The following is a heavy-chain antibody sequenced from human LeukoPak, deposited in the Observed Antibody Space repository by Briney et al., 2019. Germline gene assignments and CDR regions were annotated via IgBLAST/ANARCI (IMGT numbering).Heavy chain of an antibody. CDR2: IYYSGST. CDR3: AKDLYSGSFDY. J-gene: IGHJ4*02. V-gene: IGHV4-61*01. D-gene: IGHD1-26*01. CDR1: GGSVSSGSYY. Sequence: SETLSLTCTVSGGSVSSGSYYWSWIRQPPGKGLEWIGYIYYSGSTNYNPSLKSRVTISVDTSKNQFSLKLSSVTAADTAVYYCAKDLYSGSFDYWGQGTLVTVSS.